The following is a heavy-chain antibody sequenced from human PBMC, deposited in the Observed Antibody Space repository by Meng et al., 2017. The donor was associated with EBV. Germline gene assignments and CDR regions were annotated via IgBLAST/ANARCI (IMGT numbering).Heavy chain of an antibody. D-gene: IGHD2-2*03. V-gene: IGHV3-21*06. Sequence: EVQLVESGGGLVKRGVSLRLSCPVSGFSSRDYNMNWVRRAPGKGLEWVSSISGSDGFTYYADSVRGRFTISRDDAKNSVYLQMDSLGAEDTAVYYCARDGYCSGTSCYRPHLDYWGQGILVTVSS. J-gene: IGHJ4*02. CDR1: GFSSRDYN. CDR2: ISGSDGFT. CDR3: ARDGYCSGTSCYRPHLDY.